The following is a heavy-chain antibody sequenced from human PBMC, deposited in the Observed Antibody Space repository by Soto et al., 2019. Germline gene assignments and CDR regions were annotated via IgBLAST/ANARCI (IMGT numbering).Heavy chain of an antibody. V-gene: IGHV3-23*01. Sequence: EVQLLESGGGLVQPGGSLRLSCAASGFTFSSYAMSWVRQAPGKGLEWVSAISGSGGSTYYADSVKGRFTISRDNSKNTLYLQMNSLRAEDTAVYYCAKGQGRVPIAVAGTPVLHFCYFDYWGQGTLVTVSS. CDR3: AKGQGRVPIAVAGTPVLHFCYFDY. D-gene: IGHD6-19*01. CDR2: ISGSGGST. CDR1: GFTFSSYA. J-gene: IGHJ4*02.